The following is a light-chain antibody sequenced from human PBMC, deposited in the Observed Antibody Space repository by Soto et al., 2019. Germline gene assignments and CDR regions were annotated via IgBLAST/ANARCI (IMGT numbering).Light chain of an antibody. J-gene: IGLJ1*01. V-gene: IGLV2-11*01. CDR3: CSYVGSYSYV. Sequence: QSALTQPRSVSGSPGQSVTVSCIGTSSDVGDYNSVSWYQQHPGKAPKLMIYDVSKRPSWVPDRFSGSKSGNTASLTISGLQAEDEADYYCCSYVGSYSYVFGIGTKLTVL. CDR1: SSDVGDYNS. CDR2: DVS.